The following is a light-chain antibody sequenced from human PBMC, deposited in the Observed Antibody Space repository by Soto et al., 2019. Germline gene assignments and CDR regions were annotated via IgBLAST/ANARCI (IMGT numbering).Light chain of an antibody. CDR3: QQRHDWPPT. CDR1: QSVSSF. J-gene: IGKJ4*01. V-gene: IGKV3-11*01. CDR2: FAS. Sequence: EIVLTQSPATLSLSPGERATLSCRASQSVSSFLAWYQHRPGQAPRLLIYFASNRAAGVPPRFSGSGSGTDFTLTISSLEPEDFAVYSCQQRHDWPPTFGGGTKVEIK.